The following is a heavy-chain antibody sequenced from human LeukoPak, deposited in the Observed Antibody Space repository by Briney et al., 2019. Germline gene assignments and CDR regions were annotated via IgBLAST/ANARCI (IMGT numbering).Heavy chain of an antibody. Sequence: PGGSLRLLCGASVFTFRSYSMKCVRQARGKGLVGVSYISSSNSNKYYADYVKGRFTISRDNAKNSLYLQMNSLRAEDTAVYYCARDGVQQWSIDYWGQGSLVTVCS. V-gene: IGHV3-48*01. CDR2: ISSSNSNK. D-gene: IGHD6-19*01. CDR3: ARDGVQQWSIDY. J-gene: IGHJ4*02. CDR1: VFTFRSYS.